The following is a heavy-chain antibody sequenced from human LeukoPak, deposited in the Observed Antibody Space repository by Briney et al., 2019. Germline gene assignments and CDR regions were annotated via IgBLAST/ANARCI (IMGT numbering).Heavy chain of an antibody. CDR3: VRGYSFGPYGMDV. CDR1: GFTFRSFE. D-gene: IGHD2-15*01. Sequence: GGSQGLSCSASGFTFRSFEMHWVRQAPGKGLAYVSGISRNGDSTYFADSVKGRFTISRDNSKNTLYLQMSSLRAEDTAVYFCVRGYSFGPYGMDVWGQGTTVTVSS. CDR2: ISRNGDST. V-gene: IGHV3-64D*09. J-gene: IGHJ6*02.